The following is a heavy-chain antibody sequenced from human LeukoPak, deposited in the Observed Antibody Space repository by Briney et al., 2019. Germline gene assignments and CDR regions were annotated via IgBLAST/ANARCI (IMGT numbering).Heavy chain of an antibody. D-gene: IGHD4-17*01. J-gene: IGHJ4*02. CDR3: ARGQTTVTN. V-gene: IGHV3-7*03. Sequence: GGSLRLSCAASGFTFSSYAMHWVRQAPGKGLEWVANIKQDGSEKYYVDSVKGRFTISRDNAKNSLYLQMNSLRAEDTAVYYCARGQTTVTNWGLGTLVTVSS. CDR1: GFTFSSYA. CDR2: IKQDGSEK.